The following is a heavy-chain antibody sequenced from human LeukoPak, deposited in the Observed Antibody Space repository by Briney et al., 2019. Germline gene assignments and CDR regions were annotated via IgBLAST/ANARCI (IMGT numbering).Heavy chain of an antibody. J-gene: IGHJ4*02. Sequence: PGGCLRLSCAASGFTPGSYWMTWVRPAPGEGREWVATTRTDGGVKNYMDSAKGRFTLWRNNAKSSLYLQMNSLRVEDTAMYFCARTFVVVVGASDYFDYWGQGTLVTVSS. CDR3: ARTFVVVVGASDYFDY. V-gene: IGHV3-7*03. D-gene: IGHD2-2*01. CDR2: TRTDGGVK. CDR1: GFTPGSYW.